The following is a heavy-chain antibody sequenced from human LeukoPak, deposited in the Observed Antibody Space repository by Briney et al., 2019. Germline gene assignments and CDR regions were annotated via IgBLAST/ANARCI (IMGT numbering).Heavy chain of an antibody. CDR1: GGSISSSSYY. V-gene: IGHV4-39*07. Sequence: PSETLSLTCTVSGGSISSSSYYWGWIRQPPGKGLEWIGSIYYSGSTYYNPSLKSRLTISVDTSKNQFSLKLSSVPAADPAAYYCARERLGSGSYSPPRWFDPWGQGTLVTVSS. D-gene: IGHD3-10*01. CDR3: ARERLGSGSYSPPRWFDP. CDR2: IYYSGST. J-gene: IGHJ5*02.